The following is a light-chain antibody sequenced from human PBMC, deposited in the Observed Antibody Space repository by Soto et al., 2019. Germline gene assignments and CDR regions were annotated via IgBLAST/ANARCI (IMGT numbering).Light chain of an antibody. CDR2: DTS. CDR1: QSVARF. J-gene: IGKJ4*01. Sequence: EIVLTQSPSTLSLSPGERATLSCRASQSVARFLAWYQQKPGQAPRLIIYDTSNRATGIPARFSGSGSGTDFTITISSLEPEDFAVYYCQQRSNWLTFGGGTKVEIK. CDR3: QQRSNWLT. V-gene: IGKV3-11*01.